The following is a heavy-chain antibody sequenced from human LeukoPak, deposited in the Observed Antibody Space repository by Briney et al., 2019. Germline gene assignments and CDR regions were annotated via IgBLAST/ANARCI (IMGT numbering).Heavy chain of an antibody. CDR3: ARVEYSSSWYNWFDP. J-gene: IGHJ5*02. CDR2: IYSGGST. V-gene: IGHV3-53*01. D-gene: IGHD6-13*01. CDR1: GFTFSSNY. Sequence: GGSLRLSCAASGFTFSSNYMSWVRQAPGKGLEWVSVIYSGGSTYYADSVKGRFTISRDNSKNTLYLQMNSLRAEDTAVYYCARVEYSSSWYNWFDPWGQGTLITVSS.